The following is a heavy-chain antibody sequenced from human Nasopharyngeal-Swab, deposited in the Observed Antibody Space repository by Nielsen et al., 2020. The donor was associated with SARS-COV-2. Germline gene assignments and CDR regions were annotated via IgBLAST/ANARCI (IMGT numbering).Heavy chain of an antibody. J-gene: IGHJ4*02. V-gene: IGHV3-33*06. Sequence: GESLKISCAASGFTFSSYGMHWVRQAPGKGLEWVAVIWYDGSNKYYADSVKGRFTISRDNSKNTPYLQMNSLRAEDTAVYYCAKQSWGYSYGYYFDYWGQGTLVTVSS. D-gene: IGHD5-18*01. CDR3: AKQSWGYSYGYYFDY. CDR2: IWYDGSNK. CDR1: GFTFSSYG.